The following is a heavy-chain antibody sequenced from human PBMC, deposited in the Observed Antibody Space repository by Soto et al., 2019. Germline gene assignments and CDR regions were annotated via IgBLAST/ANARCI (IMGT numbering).Heavy chain of an antibody. CDR3: ARGRYDYYDSSGYGY. J-gene: IGHJ4*02. V-gene: IGHV1-8*01. Sequence: ASVKVSCKASGYTFTSYDINWVRQSTGQGLEWMGWMNPNSGNTGYAQKFQGRVTMTRNTSISTAYMELSSLRSEDTAVYYCARGRYDYYDSSGYGYWGQGTLVTVSS. CDR2: MNPNSGNT. CDR1: GYTFTSYD. D-gene: IGHD3-22*01.